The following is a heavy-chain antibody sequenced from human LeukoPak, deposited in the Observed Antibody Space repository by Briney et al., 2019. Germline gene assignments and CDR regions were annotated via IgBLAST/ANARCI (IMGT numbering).Heavy chain of an antibody. CDR2: IYHSGST. D-gene: IGHD3/OR15-3a*01. CDR1: GGSISSSNW. CDR3: ARQTGSGLFILP. Sequence: SETLSLTCAVSGGSISSSNWWSWVRQPPGKGLEWIGEIYHSGSTNYNPSLKSQVSISIDTSKNQFSLRLTSVTAADTAVYYCARQTGSGLFILPGGQGTLVTVSS. J-gene: IGHJ4*02. V-gene: IGHV4-4*02.